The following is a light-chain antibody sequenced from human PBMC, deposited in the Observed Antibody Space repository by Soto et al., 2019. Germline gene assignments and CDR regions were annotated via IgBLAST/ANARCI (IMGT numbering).Light chain of an antibody. CDR2: AAS. V-gene: IGKV3-20*01. CDR1: QSVSGNY. J-gene: IGKJ1*01. Sequence: EVVLTQFPVTLSLSPGEKATLSCRASQSVSGNYLAWYQHQPGRPPRMLINAASDRAPGIPDRFVGSGSGTDFTLNITSLEPEDFAVYYCQQYSRSPYAFGPGTKLEVK. CDR3: QQYSRSPYA.